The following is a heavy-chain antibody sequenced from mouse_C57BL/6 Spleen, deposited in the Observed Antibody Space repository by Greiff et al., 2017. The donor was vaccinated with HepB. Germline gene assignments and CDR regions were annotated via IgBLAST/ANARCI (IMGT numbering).Heavy chain of an antibody. V-gene: IGHV5-17*01. CDR2: ISSGSSTI. D-gene: IGHD4-1*01. J-gene: IGHJ3*01. CDR3: ATSNWDRAWFAY. Sequence: EVKLMESGGGLVKPGGSLKLSCAASGFTFSDYGMHWVRQAPEKGLEWVAYISSGSSTIYYADTVKGRFTISRDNAKNTLFLQMTSLRSEDTAMYYCATSNWDRAWFAYWGQGTLVTVSA. CDR1: GFTFSDYG.